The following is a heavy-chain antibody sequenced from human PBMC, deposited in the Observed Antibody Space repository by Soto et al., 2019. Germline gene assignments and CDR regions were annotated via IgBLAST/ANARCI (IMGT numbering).Heavy chain of an antibody. CDR2: ISYDGSNK. D-gene: IGHD2-15*01. CDR1: GFTFSSYA. CDR3: ARDAGGPYDH. J-gene: IGHJ4*01. Sequence: PGGSLRLSCAASGFTFSSYAMHWVRQAPGKGLEWVAVISYDGSNKYYADSVKGRFTISRDNSKNTLYLQMNSLRAADTAVYYCARDAGGPYDHWGPGILVT. V-gene: IGHV3-30-3*01.